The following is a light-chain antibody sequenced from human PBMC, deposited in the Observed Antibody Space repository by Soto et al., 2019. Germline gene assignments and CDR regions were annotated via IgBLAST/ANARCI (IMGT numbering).Light chain of an antibody. CDR2: GNS. CDR3: QSYDSSLSGWG. J-gene: IGLJ1*01. CDR1: SSNIGAGYD. V-gene: IGLV1-40*01. Sequence: QLVLTQPPSVSGAPGQRVTISCTGSSSNIGAGYDVHWYQQLPGTAPKLLIYGNSNRPSGVPDRFSGSKSGTSASLAITGLQAEDEADYYCQSYDSSLSGWGFGTGTKVTVL.